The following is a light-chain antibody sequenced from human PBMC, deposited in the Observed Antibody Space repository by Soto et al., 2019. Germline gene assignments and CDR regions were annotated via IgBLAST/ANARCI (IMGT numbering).Light chain of an antibody. CDR2: LNSDGSH. Sequence: QPVLTQSPSASASLGASVKLTCTLRSGHSSYAIAWHQQQPEKDPRYLMKLNSDGSHSKGDGIPDRFSGSSSGAERYLTISSLQSEDGADYYCQTWGTGIRVFGGGTKVTVL. J-gene: IGLJ3*02. V-gene: IGLV4-69*01. CDR1: SGHSSYA. CDR3: QTWGTGIRV.